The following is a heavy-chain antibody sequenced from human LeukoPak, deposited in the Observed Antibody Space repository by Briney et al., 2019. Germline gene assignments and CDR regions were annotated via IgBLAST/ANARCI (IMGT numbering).Heavy chain of an antibody. CDR1: GGSISSYY. CDR2: IYYSGST. Sequence: SETLSLTCTVSGGSISSYYWSWIGQPPGKGLEWIGYIYYSGSTNYNPSLKSRVTISVDTSKNQFSLKLSSVTAADTAVYYCARLSKEQWLAPRSRFDYWGQGTLVTVSS. D-gene: IGHD6-19*01. J-gene: IGHJ4*02. CDR3: ARLSKEQWLAPRSRFDY. V-gene: IGHV4-59*08.